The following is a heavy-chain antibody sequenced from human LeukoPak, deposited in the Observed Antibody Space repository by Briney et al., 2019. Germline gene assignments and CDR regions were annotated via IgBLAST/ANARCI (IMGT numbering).Heavy chain of an antibody. Sequence: ASVKVSCKASGYTFTGYHIHWVRQAPGQGLEWMGRINPYSGDTNFAQKFQGRVTRTRDTSITTAYMDLSRLTPDDTAVYFCARDQGSLTRSWYTGYWGQGTQVTVSS. CDR3: ARDQGSLTRSWYTGY. CDR2: INPYSGDT. V-gene: IGHV1-2*06. J-gene: IGHJ4*02. D-gene: IGHD6-13*01. CDR1: GYTFTGYH.